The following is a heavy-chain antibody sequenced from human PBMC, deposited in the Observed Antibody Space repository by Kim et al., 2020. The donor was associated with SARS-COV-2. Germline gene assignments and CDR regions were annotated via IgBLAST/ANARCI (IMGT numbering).Heavy chain of an antibody. V-gene: IGHV1-69*13. CDR1: GGTFSSYA. J-gene: IGHJ6*02. D-gene: IGHD3-3*02. Sequence: SVKVSCKASGGTFSSYAISWVRQAPGQGLEWMGGIIPIFGTANYAQKFQGRVTITADESTSTAYMELSSLRSEDTAVYYCASLKDRIFGVVPPSVPWARMDVWGQGTTVTVSS. CDR3: ASLKDRIFGVVPPSVPWARMDV. CDR2: IIPIFGTA.